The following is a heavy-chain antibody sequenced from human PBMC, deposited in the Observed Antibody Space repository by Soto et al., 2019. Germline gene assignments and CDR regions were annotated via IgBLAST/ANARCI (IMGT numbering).Heavy chain of an antibody. CDR1: GFTFSSYG. D-gene: IGHD6-13*01. V-gene: IGHV3-23*01. CDR3: AGLGRLYTSSWYYFEY. CDR2: ISGSGGTT. J-gene: IGHJ4*02. Sequence: GGSLRLSCAASGFTFSSYGMHWVRQAPGKGLEWVSAISGSGGTTHYADSVKDRFTISRDNSRNALFLQMNSLRAEDTAVYHCAGLGRLYTSSWYYFEYWGPGILVTVSS.